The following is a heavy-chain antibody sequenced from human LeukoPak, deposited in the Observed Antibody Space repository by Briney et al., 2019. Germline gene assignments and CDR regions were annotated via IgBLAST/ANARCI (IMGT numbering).Heavy chain of an antibody. CDR3: ARDLYSSGRHCYYYYGMDV. CDR1: GGTFSSYA. J-gene: IGHJ6*04. Sequence: SVKVSCKASGGTFSSYAISWVRQAPGQGLEWMGGIIPIFGTANYAQKFQGRVTITADESTSPAYMELSSLRSEDTAVYYCARDLYSSGRHCYYYYGMDVWGKGTTVTVSS. V-gene: IGHV1-69*13. D-gene: IGHD6-19*01. CDR2: IIPIFGTA.